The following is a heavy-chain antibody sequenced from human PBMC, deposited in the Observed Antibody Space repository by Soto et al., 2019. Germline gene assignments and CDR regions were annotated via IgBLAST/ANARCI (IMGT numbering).Heavy chain of an antibody. CDR1: GYTFTSYG. J-gene: IGHJ6*02. CDR2: ISAYNGNT. CDR3: ARVYHCGGDCYLFYYYGMDV. V-gene: IGHV1-18*01. D-gene: IGHD2-21*02. Sequence: QVQLVQSGAEVKKPGASVKVSCKASGYTFTSYGISWVRQAPGQGLEWMGWISAYNGNTNYAQKLQGRVTMTTDTSTSTAYTEPRSLRSDDTAVYYCARVYHCGGDCYLFYYYGMDVWGQGTTVTVSS.